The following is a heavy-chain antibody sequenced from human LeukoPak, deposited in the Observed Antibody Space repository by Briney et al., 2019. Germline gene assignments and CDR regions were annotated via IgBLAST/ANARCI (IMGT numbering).Heavy chain of an antibody. CDR1: GYSFTSHY. V-gene: IGHV1-2*02. D-gene: IGHD4-23*01. Sequence: ASVKVSCKASGYSFTSHYMHWVRQAPGQGLEWMGWINPNSGDTNYAQKFQGRVSMTRDTSISTAYMELSRLRSDDTAVYYCARGGYGGNSNPDYWGQGTLVTVSS. J-gene: IGHJ4*02. CDR2: INPNSGDT. CDR3: ARGGYGGNSNPDY.